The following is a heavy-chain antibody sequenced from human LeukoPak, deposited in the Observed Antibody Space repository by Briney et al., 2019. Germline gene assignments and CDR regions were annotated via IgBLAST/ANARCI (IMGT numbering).Heavy chain of an antibody. CDR1: GYTFTSYG. CDR3: ARGTFAMDSPYYYGMDV. V-gene: IGHV1-18*01. Sequence: GASVKVSCKASGYTFTSYGISWVRQAPGQGLEWMGWISAYNGNTNYAQKLQGRVTMTTDTSTSTAYMELRSLRSDDTVVYYCARGTFAMDSPYYYGMDVWGQGTTVTVSS. D-gene: IGHD5-18*01. J-gene: IGHJ6*02. CDR2: ISAYNGNT.